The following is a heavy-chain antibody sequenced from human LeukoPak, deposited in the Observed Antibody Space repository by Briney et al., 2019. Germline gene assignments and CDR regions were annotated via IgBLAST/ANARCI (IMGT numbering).Heavy chain of an antibody. CDR2: IYTSGST. Sequence: GSLRLSCAASGFTFSSYAMSWVRQAPGKGLEWIGYIYTSGSTTYNPSLKSRVSISADTSKNQISLKLSSVTAADTAVYYCARHRGYASPSDSFDIWGQGTMVTVSS. J-gene: IGHJ3*02. D-gene: IGHD5-12*01. V-gene: IGHV4-4*09. CDR3: ARHRGYASPSDSFDI. CDR1: GFTFSSYA.